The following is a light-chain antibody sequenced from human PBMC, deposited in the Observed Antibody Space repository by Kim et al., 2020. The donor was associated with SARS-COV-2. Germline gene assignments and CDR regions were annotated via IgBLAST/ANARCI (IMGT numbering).Light chain of an antibody. CDR3: AAWDDSLNGSWV. J-gene: IGLJ3*02. CDR2: SNN. V-gene: IGLV1-44*01. Sequence: QSVLTQPPSASGTPGQRVTISCSGSSSNIGSNTVNWYQQLPGTAPKLLIYSNNQRPSGVPDRFSGSKSGTSASLAISGLQSEDEADYYCAAWDDSLNGSWVFGGGTQRTVL. CDR1: SSNIGSNT.